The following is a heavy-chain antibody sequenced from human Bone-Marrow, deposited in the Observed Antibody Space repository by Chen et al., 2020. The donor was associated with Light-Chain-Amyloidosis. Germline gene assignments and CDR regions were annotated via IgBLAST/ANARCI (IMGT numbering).Heavy chain of an antibody. CDR1: GGSISSSSYY. J-gene: IGHJ4*02. V-gene: IGHV4-39*07. CDR3: ARSLWSRITIFGVVISPIFDY. CDR2: IYYSGST. D-gene: IGHD3-3*01. Sequence: QLQLQESGPGLVKPSETLSLTCTVSGGSISSSSYYWGWIRQPPGKGLEWIGSIYYSGSTYYNPSLKSRVTISVDTSKNQFSLKLSSVTAAHTAVYYCARSLWSRITIFGVVISPIFDYWGQGTLVTVSS.